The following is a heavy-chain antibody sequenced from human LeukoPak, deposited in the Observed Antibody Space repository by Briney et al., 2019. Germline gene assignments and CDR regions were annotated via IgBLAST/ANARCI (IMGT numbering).Heavy chain of an antibody. D-gene: IGHD6-13*01. CDR3: ARGGIAAAGPDY. V-gene: IGHV3-53*01. Sequence: GGSLRLSCAASGFTVSSNYMSWVRQAPGKGLEWVSVIYSGGSTYYADSVKGRFTISRDNSKNTLYLQMNSPRAEDTAVYYCARGGIAAAGPDYWGQGTLVTVSS. J-gene: IGHJ4*02. CDR1: GFTVSSNY. CDR2: IYSGGST.